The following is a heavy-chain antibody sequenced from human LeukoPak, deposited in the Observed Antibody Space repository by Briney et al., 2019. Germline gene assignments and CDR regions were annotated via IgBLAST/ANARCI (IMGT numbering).Heavy chain of an antibody. CDR1: GYTFTGYY. D-gene: IGHD2-15*01. J-gene: IGHJ3*02. CDR2: INPNTGGT. V-gene: IGHV1-2*02. Sequence: GASVKVSCKASGYTFTGYYMHWVRQAPGQGLEWMGWINPNTGGTNYAQNFQGRVTMTRDTSISTAYMELSRLRSDDTAVYYCARDYRKGYCSGGSCYTPVAFDIWGQGTMVTVSS. CDR3: ARDYRKGYCSGGSCYTPVAFDI.